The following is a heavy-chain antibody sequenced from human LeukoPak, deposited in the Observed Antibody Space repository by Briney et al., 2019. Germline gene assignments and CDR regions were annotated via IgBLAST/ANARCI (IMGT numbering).Heavy chain of an antibody. V-gene: IGHV4-34*01. J-gene: IGHJ6*04. D-gene: IGHD3-3*01. Sequence: PSETLSLTCAVYGGSFSGYYWSWIRQPPGKGLEWIGEINHSGSTNYNPSLKSRVTISVDTSKNQFPLKLSSVTAADTAVYYCARAPFWSGYRLDVWGKGTTVTVSS. CDR1: GGSFSGYY. CDR3: ARAPFWSGYRLDV. CDR2: INHSGST.